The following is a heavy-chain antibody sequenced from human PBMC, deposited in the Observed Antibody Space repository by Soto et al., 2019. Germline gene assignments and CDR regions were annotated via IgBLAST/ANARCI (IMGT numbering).Heavy chain of an antibody. J-gene: IGHJ6*02. Sequence: SVKVSCKASGGTFSSYAISWVRQAPGQGLEWMGGIIPIFGTANYAQKFQGRVTITADESTSTAYMELSSLRSEDTAVYYCARRYYDILTGYYRDYYYGMDVWGQGTTVTVSS. CDR3: ARRYYDILTGYYRDYYYGMDV. CDR1: GGTFSSYA. CDR2: IIPIFGTA. V-gene: IGHV1-69*13. D-gene: IGHD3-9*01.